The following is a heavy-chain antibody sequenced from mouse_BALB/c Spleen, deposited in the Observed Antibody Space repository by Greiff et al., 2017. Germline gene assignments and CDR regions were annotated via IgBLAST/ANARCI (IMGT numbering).Heavy chain of an antibody. CDR1: GFTFSSFG. V-gene: IGHV5-17*02. CDR3: ARNDYEGGFYAMDY. CDR2: ISSCSSTI. D-gene: IGHD2-4*01. Sequence: EVKLMESGGGLVQPGGSRKLSCAASGFTFSSFGMHWVRQAPEKGLEWVAYISSCSSTIYYADTVKGRFTISRDNPKNTLFLQMTSLRSEDTAMYYCARNDYEGGFYAMDYWGQGTSVTVSS. J-gene: IGHJ4*01.